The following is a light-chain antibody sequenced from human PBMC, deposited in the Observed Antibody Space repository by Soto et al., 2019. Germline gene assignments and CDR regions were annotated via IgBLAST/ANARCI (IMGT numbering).Light chain of an antibody. V-gene: IGKV3-15*01. Sequence: ETQMTQSPVTLSVSPGERVTLSCRASQSVSGDLAWYQKKPGQPPRLLIYGAATRATGIPARFSGSGSGTEFTLTINSLQSEDFALYYCQQYNIWPLTFGGGTRVQIK. CDR3: QQYNIWPLT. CDR2: GAA. CDR1: QSVSGD. J-gene: IGKJ4*01.